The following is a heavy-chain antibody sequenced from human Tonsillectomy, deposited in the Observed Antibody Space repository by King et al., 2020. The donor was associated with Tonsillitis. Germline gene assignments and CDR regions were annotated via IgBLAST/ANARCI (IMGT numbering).Heavy chain of an antibody. D-gene: IGHD5-24*01. CDR3: ARPPLGMATTSFDY. CDR1: GFTFSSYT. CDR2: ISYDENNK. V-gene: IGHV3-30*04. Sequence: VQLVESGGGVVQPGRSLRLSCAASGFTFSSYTMHWVRQSPGKGLEWVAVISYDENNKYYADSVKGRFTISRDNSKNTLYLQMNSLRAEETALYYCARPPLGMATTSFDYWGQGTLVTVSS. J-gene: IGHJ4*02.